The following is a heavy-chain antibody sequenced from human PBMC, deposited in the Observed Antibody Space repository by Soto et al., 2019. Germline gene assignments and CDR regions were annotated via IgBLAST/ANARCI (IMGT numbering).Heavy chain of an antibody. V-gene: IGHV1-8*01. CDR3: ARPAETNGRNGFGAYKYYLDF. CDR1: GYTFTSSD. CDR2: MNPNTGNS. D-gene: IGHD1-1*01. J-gene: IGHJ4*02. Sequence: ASVKVSCKASGYTFTSSDIYWVRQATGQGLEWMGRMNPNTGNSGYAQKYQGRVTMTSDTSISTAHMALRSLRSEDTAVYFWARPAETNGRNGFGAYKYYLDFWGQGTMVTVSS.